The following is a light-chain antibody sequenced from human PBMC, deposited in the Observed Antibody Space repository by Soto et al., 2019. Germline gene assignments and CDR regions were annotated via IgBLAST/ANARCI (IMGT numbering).Light chain of an antibody. CDR3: QAWDSSTVF. CDR2: QDN. V-gene: IGLV3-1*01. CDR1: KLGDKY. Sequence: SYELTQPLSVSVSPGQTASITCSGDKLGDKYACWYQQKPGQSPVLVIYQDNKRPSGIPERFSGSNSGNTATLTISGTQAMDEAHYYCQAWDSSTVFFGGGTKRTVL. J-gene: IGLJ2*01.